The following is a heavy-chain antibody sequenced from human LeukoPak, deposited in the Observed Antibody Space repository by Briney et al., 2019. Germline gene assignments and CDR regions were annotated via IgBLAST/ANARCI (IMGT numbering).Heavy chain of an antibody. CDR1: GVTFSEAW. Sequence: GGSLRLSCSASGVTFSEAWLSWVRQAPGKGLEWVGRIKDRGGTDYAVPVEGRFTISRDDSKAILYLQMNSLKTEDTAIYYCTTVSHFYLGGQGTLVTVSS. CDR2: IKDRGGT. J-gene: IGHJ4*02. V-gene: IGHV3-15*01. D-gene: IGHD2/OR15-2a*01. CDR3: TTVSHFYL.